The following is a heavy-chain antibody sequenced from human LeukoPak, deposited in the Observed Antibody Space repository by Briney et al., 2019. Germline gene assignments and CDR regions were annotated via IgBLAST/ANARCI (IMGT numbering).Heavy chain of an antibody. CDR3: ARIRIAAAGTETFVIDY. J-gene: IGHJ4*02. D-gene: IGHD6-13*01. V-gene: IGHV4-39*01. Sequence: PSETLSLTCTVSGGSISSSSYYWGWIRQPPGKGLEWIGSIYYSGSTYYNPSLKSRVTISVDTSKNQFSLKLSSVTAADTAVYYCARIRIAAAGTETFVIDYWGQGTLVTVSS. CDR2: IYYSGST. CDR1: GGSISSSSYY.